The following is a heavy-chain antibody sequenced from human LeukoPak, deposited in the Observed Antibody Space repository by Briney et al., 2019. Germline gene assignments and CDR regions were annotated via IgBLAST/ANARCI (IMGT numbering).Heavy chain of an antibody. CDR2: IYFSGVT. V-gene: IGHV4-39*01. CDR1: GGSMSTSSYY. J-gene: IGHJ4*02. D-gene: IGHD3-9*01. CDR3: ARQVKKYFDWLPRGYFDS. Sequence: SETLSLTCSVSGGSMSTSSYYWVWIRQPPGKGLEWIGSIYFSGVTYYSESLKSRVTISTSGNQFSLKVNSVIAADTAIYFCARQVKKYFDWLPRGYFDSWGQGILVSVSS.